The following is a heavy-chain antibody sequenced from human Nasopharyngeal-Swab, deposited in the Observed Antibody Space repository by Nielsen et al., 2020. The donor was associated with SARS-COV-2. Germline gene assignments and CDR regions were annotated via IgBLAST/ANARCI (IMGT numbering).Heavy chain of an antibody. CDR2: ISYDGSNK. D-gene: IGHD3-10*01. Sequence: GGSLRLSCAASGFTFSSYAMHWVRQAPGKGLEWLAVISYDGSNKYYADSVKGRFTISRDNSKNTLYLQMNSLRAEDTAVYYCASNYGSGSYPTRDYYMDVWGKGTTVTVSS. CDR3: ASNYGSGSYPTRDYYMDV. CDR1: GFTFSSYA. V-gene: IGHV3-30*04. J-gene: IGHJ6*03.